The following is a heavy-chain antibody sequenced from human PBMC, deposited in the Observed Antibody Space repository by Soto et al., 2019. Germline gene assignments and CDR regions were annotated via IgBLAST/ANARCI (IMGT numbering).Heavy chain of an antibody. CDR3: AREDSGGYKFFDY. J-gene: IGHJ4*02. Sequence: PSETLSLTCTVSGGSISSYYWSWIRQPPGKGLEWIGYIYYSGSTSYNPSLRSRLTISVDTSKNQFSLRLTSVTAADTGVYYCAREDSGGYKFFDYWGQGTPVTVSS. D-gene: IGHD3-22*01. V-gene: IGHV4-59*01. CDR2: IYYSGST. CDR1: GGSISSYY.